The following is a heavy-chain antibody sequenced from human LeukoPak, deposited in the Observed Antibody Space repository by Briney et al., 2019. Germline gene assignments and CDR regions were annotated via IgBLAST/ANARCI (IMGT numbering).Heavy chain of an antibody. V-gene: IGHV3-30*02. CDR2: IRYDGSNK. J-gene: IGHJ4*02. D-gene: IGHD6-13*01. CDR3: ARVGDTLLVLDY. Sequence: PGGSLRLSCAASGFTFSSYGMHWVRQAPGKGLEWVAFIRYDGSNKYYADSVKGRFTISRDNAKNTLYLQMNSLRAEDTAVYYCARVGDTLLVLDYWGQGTLVTVSS. CDR1: GFTFSSYG.